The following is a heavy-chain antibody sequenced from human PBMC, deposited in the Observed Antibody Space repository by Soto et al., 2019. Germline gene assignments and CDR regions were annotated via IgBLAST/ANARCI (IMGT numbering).Heavy chain of an antibody. CDR1: GASISSDNW. Sequence: QVQLQESGPGLVKPSGTLSLTCAVSGASISSDNWWNWVRQPPGQGLEWIGEVYRSGSTNYDPSLKSRVTISIDMPKNQCSLTLTSVTAADTAMYYCARNGVYSLGSWGQGTLVTVSS. D-gene: IGHD4-17*01. V-gene: IGHV4-4*02. J-gene: IGHJ5*02. CDR3: ARNGVYSLGS. CDR2: VYRSGST.